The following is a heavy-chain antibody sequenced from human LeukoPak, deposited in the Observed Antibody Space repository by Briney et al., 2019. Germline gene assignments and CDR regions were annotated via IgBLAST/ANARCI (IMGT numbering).Heavy chain of an antibody. CDR1: GYTFSAHY. J-gene: IGHJ4*02. Sequence: GASVRVSFKTSGYTFSAHYLHWVRQAPGQRPEWVGRIHPASGGTHYAQKFQGRVTVTRDTSTTTVEMELSGLRSDDTAVYYCARVPGPYTTSRFDFWGQGNLVTVSS. V-gene: IGHV1-2*02. CDR2: IHPASGGT. D-gene: IGHD2-2*02. CDR3: ARVPGPYTTSRFDF.